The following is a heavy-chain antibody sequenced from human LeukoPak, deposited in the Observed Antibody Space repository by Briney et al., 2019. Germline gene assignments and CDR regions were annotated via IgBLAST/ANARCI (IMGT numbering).Heavy chain of an antibody. V-gene: IGHV1-2*02. CDR2: ISAYNGNT. CDR1: GYTFTGYY. J-gene: IGHJ4*02. D-gene: IGHD3-16*01. Sequence: GASVKVSCKASGYTFTGYYMHWVRQAPGQGLEWMAWISAYNGNTEYSQNFQGRVTMTMDTSTSTAYMELSRLRSDDTAVYYCARVRYRLAKTYIDYWGQGTLVTVSS. CDR3: ARVRYRLAKTYIDY.